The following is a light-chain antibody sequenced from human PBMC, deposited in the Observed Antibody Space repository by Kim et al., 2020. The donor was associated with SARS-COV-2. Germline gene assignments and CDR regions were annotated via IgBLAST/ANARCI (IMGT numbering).Light chain of an antibody. V-gene: IGLV3-19*01. CDR2: GKN. Sequence: SELTQDPAVSVALGQTVRITCQGDSLRSYYASWYQQKPGQAPVLVIYGKNNRPSGIPDRFSGSSSGNTASLTITGAQAEDEADYYCNSRDSSGNHLVFGGGTQLTVL. CDR1: SLRSYY. CDR3: NSRDSSGNHLV. J-gene: IGLJ2*01.